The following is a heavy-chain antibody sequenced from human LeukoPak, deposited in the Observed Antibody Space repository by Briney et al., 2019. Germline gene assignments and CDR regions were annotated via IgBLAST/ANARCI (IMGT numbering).Heavy chain of an antibody. J-gene: IGHJ4*02. D-gene: IGHD3-3*01. CDR1: GYTCSVYY. CDR2: INPNSGGT. CDR3: ALSGGKGFEY. V-gene: IGHV1-2*02. Sequence: ASVKVSCKPSGYTCSVYYIHWVRQAPGQGLEWMVGINPNSGGTNYVQNFQGRVTMTRDTSIATAYMELTRLISDVTAVYYCALSGGKGFEYWGQGTLVSVSS.